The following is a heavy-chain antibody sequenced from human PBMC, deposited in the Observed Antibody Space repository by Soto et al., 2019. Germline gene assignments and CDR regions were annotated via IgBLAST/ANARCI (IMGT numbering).Heavy chain of an antibody. CDR1: GFTFSSYA. CDR2: ISGSGGST. J-gene: IGHJ3*02. V-gene: IGHV3-23*01. CDR3: ARSDIVATTHDAFDI. D-gene: IGHD5-12*01. Sequence: GGSLRLSCAASGFTFSSYAMSWVRQAPGKGLEWVSAISGSGGSTYYADSVKGRFTISRDNSKNTLYLQMNSLRAEDTAVYYCARSDIVATTHDAFDIWGQGTMVTVSS.